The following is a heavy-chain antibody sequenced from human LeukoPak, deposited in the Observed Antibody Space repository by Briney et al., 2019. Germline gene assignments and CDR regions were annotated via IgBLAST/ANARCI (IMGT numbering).Heavy chain of an antibody. V-gene: IGHV4-59*11. Sequence: SETLSLTCTVSGGSISRHYWSWIRQPPGKGLEWIGYIYYSGSTNYNPSLKSRVTISVDTSKNQFSLKLSSVTAADTAVYYCARIVVVPAAIPGYKFDPWGQGTLVTVSS. D-gene: IGHD2-2*01. CDR2: IYYSGST. CDR1: GGSISRHY. J-gene: IGHJ5*02. CDR3: ARIVVVPAAIPGYKFDP.